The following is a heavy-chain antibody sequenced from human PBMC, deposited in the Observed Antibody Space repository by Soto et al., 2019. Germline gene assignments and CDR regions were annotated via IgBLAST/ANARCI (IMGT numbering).Heavy chain of an antibody. Sequence: PGGSLRLSCAASEFMFDNYAMHWVRQAPGKGLEWVSGISWNSGTIGYADSVKGRFTISRDNAKNSLYLQMNSLRAEDTALYYCAKSTGGTANGMDVWGQGTTVTVSS. CDR3: AKSTGGTANGMDV. D-gene: IGHD2-8*02. J-gene: IGHJ6*02. CDR1: EFMFDNYA. V-gene: IGHV3-9*01. CDR2: ISWNSGTI.